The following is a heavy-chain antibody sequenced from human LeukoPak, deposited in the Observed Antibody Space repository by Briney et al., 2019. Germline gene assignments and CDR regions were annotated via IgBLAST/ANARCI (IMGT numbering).Heavy chain of an antibody. V-gene: IGHV3-23*01. J-gene: IGHJ3*02. CDR2: LSASGGST. CDR3: ARVKGDAFDI. CDR1: GFTFSNYA. Sequence: GGSLRLSCAASGFTFSNYAMSWVRQAPGKGPEWVSSLSASGGSTYYADSVKGRFTISRDNAKNSLYLQMNSLRAEDTAVYYCARVKGDAFDIWGQGTMVTVSS.